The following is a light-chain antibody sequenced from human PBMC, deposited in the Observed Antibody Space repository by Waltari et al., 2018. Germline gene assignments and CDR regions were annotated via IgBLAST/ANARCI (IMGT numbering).Light chain of an antibody. J-gene: IGLJ3*02. CDR2: DVA. V-gene: IGLV2-14*01. CDR3: SSYTGSSTWV. CDR1: SSDVGGYKY. Sequence: QSALTQPASVSGSPGQSITISCTGTSSDVGGYKYVSWYQQHPGKAPKLMIYDVANRPSGVSNRFSGSKSGNTASLTISGLQAEDEADFYCSSYTGSSTWVFGGGNKVTVL.